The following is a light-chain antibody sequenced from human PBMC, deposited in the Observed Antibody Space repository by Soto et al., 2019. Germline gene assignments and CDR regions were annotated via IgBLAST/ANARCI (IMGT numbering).Light chain of an antibody. J-gene: IGKJ1*01. CDR1: QSVSNNY. CDR3: QQYGSSGT. V-gene: IGKV3-20*01. Sequence: EIVLTQSPGTLSLSPGERATLSFRASQSVSNNYLACYQQKPGQAPRPLIYGSSNRATGIPDRFSGSGSGTDFTLTISRLEPEEFAVYYCQQYGSSGTFGQGTKVDNK. CDR2: GSS.